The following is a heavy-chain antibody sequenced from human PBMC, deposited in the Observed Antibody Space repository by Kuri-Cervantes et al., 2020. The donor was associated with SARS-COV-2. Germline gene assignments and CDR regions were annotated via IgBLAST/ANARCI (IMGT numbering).Heavy chain of an antibody. D-gene: IGHD3-10*01. CDR2: INPNSGGT. Sequence: ASVKVSCKASGYTFTGYYVHWVRQAPGQGLEWMGWINPNSGGTNYALKFQGRVTMTRDTSISTAYMELSRLRSDDTAVYCCMVRAVQNWFDPWGQGTLVTVSS. CDR1: GYTFTGYY. V-gene: IGHV1-2*02. CDR3: MVRAVQNWFDP. J-gene: IGHJ5*02.